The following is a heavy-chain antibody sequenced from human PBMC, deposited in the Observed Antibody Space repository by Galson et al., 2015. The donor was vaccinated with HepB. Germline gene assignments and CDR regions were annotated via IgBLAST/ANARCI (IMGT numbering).Heavy chain of an antibody. CDR2: IRYDGSNT. V-gene: IGHV3-30*02. J-gene: IGHJ6*02. CDR1: GFTFSSYG. D-gene: IGHD1-1*01. Sequence: SLRLSCAASGFTFSSYGLHWVRQAPGKGLEWVAFIRYDGSNTYYADSVKGRFTISRDNSTNTLYLQMNSLRAEDTAVYYCAKDLLASRYNRNDYYYGMDVWGQGTTVTVSS. CDR3: AKDLLASRYNRNDYYYGMDV.